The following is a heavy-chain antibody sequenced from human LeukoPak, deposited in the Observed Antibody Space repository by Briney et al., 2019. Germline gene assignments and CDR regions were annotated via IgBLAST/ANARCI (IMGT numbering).Heavy chain of an antibody. CDR3: AKGAYEPFDY. J-gene: IGHJ4*02. D-gene: IGHD1-26*01. Sequence: PSETLSLTCTVSGASMSNYYWSWIRQPPGKGLEWIGCIYSTGSTDFNPSLKSPVTMSLDTSKNQFSLKLSSVTAADTAAYFCAKGAYEPFDYWGQGILVTVSS. CDR2: IYSTGST. V-gene: IGHV4-59*01. CDR1: GASMSNYY.